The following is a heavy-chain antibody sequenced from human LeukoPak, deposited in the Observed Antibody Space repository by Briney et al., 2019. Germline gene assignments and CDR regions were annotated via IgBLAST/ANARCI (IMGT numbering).Heavy chain of an antibody. CDR2: ISSSSSYI. CDR1: GFTFSSYS. Sequence: GGSLRLSCAASGFTFSSYSMNWVRQAPGKGLEWVSSISSSSSYIYYADSVKGRFTISRDNAKNSLYLQMNSLRAEDTAVYYCARSLYDILTGYYNVPDAFDIWGQGTMVTVSS. V-gene: IGHV3-21*01. CDR3: ARSLYDILTGYYNVPDAFDI. J-gene: IGHJ3*02. D-gene: IGHD3-9*01.